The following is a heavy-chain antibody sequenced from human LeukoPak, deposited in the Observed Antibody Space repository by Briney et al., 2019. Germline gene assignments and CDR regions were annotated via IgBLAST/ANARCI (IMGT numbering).Heavy chain of an antibody. V-gene: IGHV3-53*01. J-gene: IGHJ4*02. Sequence: GGSLRLSCAASGFTVSNKYMSWVRQAPGKGLEWVSVIYSGGSSYYAGSVKGRFTISRDNSKNTLYLQMNSLRVEDTAVYFCAGRPHGDSPFFDYWGQGTLVSVSS. CDR1: GFTVSNKY. D-gene: IGHD4-17*01. CDR2: IYSGGSS. CDR3: AGRPHGDSPFFDY.